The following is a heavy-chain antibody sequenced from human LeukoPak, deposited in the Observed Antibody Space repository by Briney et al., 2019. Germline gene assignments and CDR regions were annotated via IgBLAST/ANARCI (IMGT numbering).Heavy chain of an antibody. D-gene: IGHD6-19*01. J-gene: IGHJ6*02. CDR3: ARASSGLAPRNYYYYYGMDV. CDR2: IYYSGST. V-gene: IGHV4-61*01. Sequence: SETLSLTCIVSGGSVNSGSYYWSWIRQPPGKGLEWIGYIYYSGSTNYNPSLKSRVTISVDTSKNQFSLKLSSVTAADTAVYYCARASSGLAPRNYYYYYGMDVWGQGTTVTVSS. CDR1: GGSVNSGSYY.